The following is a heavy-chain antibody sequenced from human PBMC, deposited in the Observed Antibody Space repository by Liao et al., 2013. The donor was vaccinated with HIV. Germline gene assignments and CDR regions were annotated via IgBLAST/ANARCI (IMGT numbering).Heavy chain of an antibody. D-gene: IGHD6-13*01. V-gene: IGHV4-59*12. CDR2: IYYSGST. Sequence: QVQLQESGPGLVKPSETLSLTCTVSGDSINNYYWNWIRQPPGKGLQWIGYIYYSGSTNYNPSLKSRVTMSVDTSKNQFSLKLYSVTAADTAVYYCARGDSWFRYFDLWGRGTLVTVSS. CDR3: ARGDSWFRYFDL. J-gene: IGHJ2*01. CDR1: GDSINNYY.